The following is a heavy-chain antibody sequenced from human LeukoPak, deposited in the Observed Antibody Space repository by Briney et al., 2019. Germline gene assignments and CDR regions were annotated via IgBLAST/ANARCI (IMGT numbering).Heavy chain of an antibody. D-gene: IGHD4-17*01. CDR3: ASTTVTAREKYYFEY. Sequence: GESLKISCKGSGYSITSYWIGWVRQMPGKGLEWMGIIYPGDSDTRYSPSFQGQVTISADKSISTAYLQWSSLKASDTAMYYCASTTVTAREKYYFEYWGQGALVTVSS. CDR2: IYPGDSDT. V-gene: IGHV5-51*01. CDR1: GYSITSYW. J-gene: IGHJ4*02.